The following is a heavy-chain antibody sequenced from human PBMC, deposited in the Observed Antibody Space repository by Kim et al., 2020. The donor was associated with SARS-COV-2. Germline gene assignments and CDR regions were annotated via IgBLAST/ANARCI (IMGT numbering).Heavy chain of an antibody. V-gene: IGHV3-15*01. CDR1: GFTFSNAW. Sequence: GGSLRLSCAASGFTFSNAWMSWVRQAPGKGLEWVGRIKSKTDGGTTDYAAPVKGRFTISRDDSKNTLYLQMNSLKTEDTAVYYCTTDRAHGYYYYYRMDVWGQGTTVTVSS. D-gene: IGHD3-10*01. CDR2: IKSKTDGGTT. CDR3: TTDRAHGYYYYYRMDV. J-gene: IGHJ6*02.